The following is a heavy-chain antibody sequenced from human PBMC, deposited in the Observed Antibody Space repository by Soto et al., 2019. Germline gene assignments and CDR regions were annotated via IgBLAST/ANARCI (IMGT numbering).Heavy chain of an antibody. CDR2: IMAVFGTA. D-gene: IGHD3-16*01. V-gene: IGHV1-69*01. J-gene: IGHJ6*02. CDR3: AISRGFYAAMDV. Sequence: QVQLGQSGSEVKKPGSSVKVSCKSSGGSFRTYAISWVRQAPGQGLEWMGGIMAVFGTATYTQSFQGRVTITADESTSTSYMELSGLKSGDTAIYYCAISRGFYAAMDVWGQGTTVTVSS. CDR1: GGSFRTYA.